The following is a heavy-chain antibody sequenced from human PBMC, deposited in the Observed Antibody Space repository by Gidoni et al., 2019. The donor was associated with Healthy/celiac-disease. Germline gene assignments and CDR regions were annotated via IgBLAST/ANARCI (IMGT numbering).Heavy chain of an antibody. D-gene: IGHD2-2*01. CDR3: ARAIAIYCSSTSCPPQDY. CDR1: GYPFTSYG. Sequence: QFQLVQSGAEVKKPGASVQVSCKASGYPFTSYGRSWVRQAPGQGLEWMGWISAYNGNTNYAQKLQGRVTMTTDTSTSTAYMELRSLRSDDTAVYYCARAIAIYCSSTSCPPQDYWGQGTLVTVSS. CDR2: ISAYNGNT. J-gene: IGHJ4*02. V-gene: IGHV1-18*01.